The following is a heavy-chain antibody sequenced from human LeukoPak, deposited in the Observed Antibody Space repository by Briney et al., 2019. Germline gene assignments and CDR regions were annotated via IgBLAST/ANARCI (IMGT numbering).Heavy chain of an antibody. CDR1: GGSISSGSYY. D-gene: IGHD6-19*01. V-gene: IGHV4-61*02. CDR2: IYTSGST. J-gene: IGHJ4*02. Sequence: SQTLSLTCTVSGGSISSGSYYWSWIRQPAGKGLEWIGRIYTSGSTNYNPSLKSRVTISVDTSKNQFSLKLSSVTAADTAVYYCASGYSSGWPYYFDYWGQGTLVTVSS. CDR3: ASGYSSGWPYYFDY.